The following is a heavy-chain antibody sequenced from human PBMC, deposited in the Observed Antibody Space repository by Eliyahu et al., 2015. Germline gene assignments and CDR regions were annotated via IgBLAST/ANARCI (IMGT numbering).Heavy chain of an antibody. D-gene: IGHD1-1*01. CDR3: VRERPGHNFILAF. V-gene: IGHV3-64D*06. CDR2: ISSKGTTS. CDR1: GFXFSDSP. J-gene: IGHJ4*02. Sequence: EVHLLESGGDLVRPGGSXRXXXXASGFXFSDSPMHWVRQAPGKGLEYVSGISSKGTTSYHADSAKGRFTVSRDNWKNTMFLQMSGLRPEDTAVYYCVRERPGHNFILAFWGLGTQVTVSS.